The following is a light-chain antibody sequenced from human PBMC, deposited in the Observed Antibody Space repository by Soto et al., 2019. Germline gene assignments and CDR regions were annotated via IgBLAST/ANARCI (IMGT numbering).Light chain of an antibody. J-gene: IGKJ3*01. Sequence: EIVLTQSPGTLSLSPGERATLSCRASQSISSSYLAWYQQKPGQAPRLLIYGASSRATGIPDRLSGSGSGTDFTLTISRLEPEDFAVYYCQQRSNWLFTFGPGTKVDIK. CDR3: QQRSNWLFT. V-gene: IGKV3D-20*02. CDR2: GAS. CDR1: QSISSSY.